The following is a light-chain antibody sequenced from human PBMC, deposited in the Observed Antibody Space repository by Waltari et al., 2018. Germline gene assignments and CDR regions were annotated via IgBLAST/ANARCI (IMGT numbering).Light chain of an antibody. J-gene: IGKJ2*01. Sequence: ETVLTQSPAILSVSPGEVITLSFRASQSVSTFLAWYQQKPGQAPRLLIYGTFTRATGVSARFSGSGYGTEFTLTITNLQSEDSAVYYCQQYNNWPPPYAFGQGTKLEIK. CDR1: QSVSTF. CDR2: GTF. V-gene: IGKV3-15*01. CDR3: QQYNNWPPPYA.